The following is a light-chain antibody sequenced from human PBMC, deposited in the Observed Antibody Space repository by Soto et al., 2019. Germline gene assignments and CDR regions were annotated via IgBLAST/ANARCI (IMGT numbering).Light chain of an antibody. Sequence: DIQMTQSPSSVSASVGDRVTITCRASQDISSKLAWYQRKPGKAPNLLIYGAANLESGVPSRFTGSGSGTDFTLTISSLQPEDFATSYCLQANSFPLTFGGGTKVEIK. V-gene: IGKV1D-12*01. J-gene: IGKJ4*01. CDR2: GAA. CDR1: QDISSK. CDR3: LQANSFPLT.